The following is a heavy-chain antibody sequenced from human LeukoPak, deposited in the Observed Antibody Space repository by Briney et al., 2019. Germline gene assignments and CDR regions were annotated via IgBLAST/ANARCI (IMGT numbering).Heavy chain of an antibody. CDR1: GFTFSSYG. Sequence: GGSLRLSCAASGFTFSSYGRHWVRQAPGKGLEWVAFIRYDGSNKYYADSVKGRFTISRDNSKNTLYLQMNSLRAEDTAVYYCAKDRSSSSVYWGQGTLVTVSS. J-gene: IGHJ4*02. CDR3: AKDRSSSSVY. CDR2: IRYDGSNK. D-gene: IGHD6-6*01. V-gene: IGHV3-30*02.